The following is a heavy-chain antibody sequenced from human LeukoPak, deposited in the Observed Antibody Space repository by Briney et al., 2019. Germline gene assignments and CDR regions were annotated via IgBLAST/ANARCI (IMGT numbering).Heavy chain of an antibody. CDR1: GGSFSSSSYY. D-gene: IGHD5-18*01. Sequence: KPSETLSLTCSVSGGSFSSSSYYWGWIRQPPGKGLEWIGSISYSGSTFYNPSLKSRVTISVDTSKNHFSLKLSSVTAADTALYYCARSQSGCNYGYHFDSWGQGTLVTVSS. CDR3: ARSQSGCNYGYHFDS. J-gene: IGHJ4*02. CDR2: ISYSGST. V-gene: IGHV4-39*02.